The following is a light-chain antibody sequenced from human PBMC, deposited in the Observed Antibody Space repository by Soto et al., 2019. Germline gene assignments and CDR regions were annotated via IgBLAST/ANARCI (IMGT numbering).Light chain of an antibody. V-gene: IGKV3D-15*01. J-gene: IGKJ4*01. CDR3: QQYNYWIT. CDR2: GAS. Sequence: EIVMTQSPATLSVSPGERATLSCRATQSVTSNVAWYQQKPGQAPRLLISGASTRATGVPARFSGSGSGTEFTLTISSLQSEDFAVYFCQQYNYWITLGGGTKVDIK. CDR1: QSVTSN.